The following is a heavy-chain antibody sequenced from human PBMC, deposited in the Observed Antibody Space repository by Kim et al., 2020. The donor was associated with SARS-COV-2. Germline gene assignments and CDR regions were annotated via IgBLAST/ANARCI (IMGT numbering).Heavy chain of an antibody. J-gene: IGHJ6*03. CDR2: IIPILGIA. Sequence: SVKVSCKASGGTFSSYAISWVRQAPGQGLEWMGRIIPILGIANYAQKFQGRVTITADKSTSTAYMELSSLRSEDTAVYYCARSYTAMVTVLVVAATNYFDYYYMDVWGKGTTVTVSS. CDR3: ARSYTAMVTVLVVAATNYFDYYYMDV. CDR1: GGTFSSYA. V-gene: IGHV1-69*04. D-gene: IGHD2-15*01.